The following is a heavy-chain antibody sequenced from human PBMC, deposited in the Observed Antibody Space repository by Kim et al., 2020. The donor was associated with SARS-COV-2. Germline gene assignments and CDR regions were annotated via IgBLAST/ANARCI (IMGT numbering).Heavy chain of an antibody. V-gene: IGHV4-59*01. CDR1: GASISSYY. Sequence: SETLSLTCTVSGASISSYYWSWIRQPPGKGLEWIGYIYYSGSTNYNPSLKSRVIISVDTSKNQFSLKLNSVTTADTAVYYCATSPIAPPRGYYYGMDVWGQGTTVTVSS. J-gene: IGHJ6*02. D-gene: IGHD6-6*01. CDR2: IYYSGST. CDR3: ATSPIAPPRGYYYGMDV.